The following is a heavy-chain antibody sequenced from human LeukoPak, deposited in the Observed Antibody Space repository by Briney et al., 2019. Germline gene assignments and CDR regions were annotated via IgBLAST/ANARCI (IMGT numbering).Heavy chain of an antibody. CDR1: GGSISSGDYY. CDR3: ARDLRDWYFDL. J-gene: IGHJ2*01. CDR2: IYYSGST. Sequence: SETLSLTCTVSGGSISSGDYYWSWIRQPPGKGLEWIGYIYYSGSTNYNPSLKSRVTISVDTSKNQFSLKLSSVTAADTAVYYCARDLRDWYFDLWGRGTLVTVSS. V-gene: IGHV4-61*08.